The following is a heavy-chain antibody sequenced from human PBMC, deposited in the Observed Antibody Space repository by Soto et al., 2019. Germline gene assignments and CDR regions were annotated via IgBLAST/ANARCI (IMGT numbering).Heavy chain of an antibody. CDR1: GDSFSSYA. CDR2: IIPIFGTP. J-gene: IGHJ6*02. V-gene: IGHV1-69*01. CDR3: TIWWEAVRYQYYGLDV. D-gene: IGHD1-26*01. Sequence: QVQLVQSVAEVKKPGSSVKVSCKASGDSFSSYAISWVRQAPGHGLEWMGRIIPIFGTPNYAQRVEGRVTITADESTSTANMELSSLSFDDTAVYYCTIWWEAVRYQYYGLDVWGQGTAITVSS.